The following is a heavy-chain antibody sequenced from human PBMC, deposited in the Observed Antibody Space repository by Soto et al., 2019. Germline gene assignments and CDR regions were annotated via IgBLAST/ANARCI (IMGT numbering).Heavy chain of an antibody. V-gene: IGHV4-4*02. D-gene: IGHD3-3*02. CDR3: ARVLGNDAFDI. CDR1: GGSISSSNW. Sequence: QVQLQESGPGLVKPSGTLSLTCAVSGGSISSSNWWSWVRQPPGKGLEWIGEIYHSGSTNYNPSLRSRVTISLDKSKNQFSLKLSSVTAAATAVYYCARVLGNDAFDIWGQGTVVTVSS. J-gene: IGHJ3*02. CDR2: IYHSGST.